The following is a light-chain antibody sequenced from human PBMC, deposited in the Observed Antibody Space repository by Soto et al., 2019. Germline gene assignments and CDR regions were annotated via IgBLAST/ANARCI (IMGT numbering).Light chain of an antibody. CDR2: GAS. Sequence: SPATLSVSPGERATLSCRASQSVSSNLAWYQQKPGQAPRPLVYGASTRATGIPARFSGSGSGTQFTLTISSLQSEDFAVYYCQQHNNWPLTFGGGTKVDIK. J-gene: IGKJ4*01. CDR1: QSVSSN. V-gene: IGKV3-15*01. CDR3: QQHNNWPLT.